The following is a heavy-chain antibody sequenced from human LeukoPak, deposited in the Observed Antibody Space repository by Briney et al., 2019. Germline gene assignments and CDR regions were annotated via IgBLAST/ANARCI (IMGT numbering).Heavy chain of an antibody. CDR3: ARHGTYCSSTSNCGRADP. CDR2: IYPGDSDT. V-gene: IGHV5-51*01. CDR1: GYSFTSYW. Sequence: PGESLKISCKGSGYSFTSYWIGWVRQMPGKGLEWMGIIYPGDSDTRYSPSFQGQVTISADKSISTAYLQWSSLKASDTAKYYCARHGTYCSSTSNCGRADPWGQGTLVTVSS. J-gene: IGHJ5*02. D-gene: IGHD2-2*01.